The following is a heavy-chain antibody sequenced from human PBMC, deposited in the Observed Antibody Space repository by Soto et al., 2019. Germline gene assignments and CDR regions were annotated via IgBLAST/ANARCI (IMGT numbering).Heavy chain of an antibody. CDR3: ARGRRGYCSGGSCRMGGWFDP. D-gene: IGHD2-15*01. CDR1: GGSFSGYY. V-gene: IGHV4-34*01. CDR2: INHSGST. Sequence: SETLSLTCAVYGGSFSGYYWSWIRQPPGKGLEWIGEINHSGSTNYNPSLKSRVTISVDTSKNQFSLKLSSVTAADMAVYYCARGRRGYCSGGSCRMGGWFDPWGQGTLVTVSS. J-gene: IGHJ5*02.